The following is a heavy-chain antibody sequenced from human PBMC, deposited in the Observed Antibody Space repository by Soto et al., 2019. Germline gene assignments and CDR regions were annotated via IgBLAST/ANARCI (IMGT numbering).Heavy chain of an antibody. V-gene: IGHV4-30-2*01. CDR3: ARWGIRWSPQDGAFDV. CDR2: IYDSGNT. J-gene: IGHJ3*01. Sequence: QLQLQESGSGLVKPSQTLSLTCTVSGGSISSDGYSWSWIRQPPGKGLEWIGYIYDSGNTYYNPSLKSRVTMAVDRSNNQLSLTLASVTAADTAVYYCARWGIRWSPQDGAFDVWGQGTMVTVSS. CDR1: GGSISSDGYS. D-gene: IGHD4-17*01.